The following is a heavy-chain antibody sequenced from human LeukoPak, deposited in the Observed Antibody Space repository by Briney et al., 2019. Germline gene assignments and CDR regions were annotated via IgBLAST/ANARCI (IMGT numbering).Heavy chain of an antibody. V-gene: IGHV3-74*01. D-gene: IGHD4-17*01. CDR2: ITGDGSST. CDR1: GFTFSGYW. Sequence: GGSLRLSCAASGFTFSGYWMHWVRQPPGKGLVWVSRITGDGSSTTYADSVKGRFTISRDNAKNTLYLQMISLRAEDTAEYYCARDTGWYFDLWGRGTLVTVSS. CDR3: ARDTGWYFDL. J-gene: IGHJ2*01.